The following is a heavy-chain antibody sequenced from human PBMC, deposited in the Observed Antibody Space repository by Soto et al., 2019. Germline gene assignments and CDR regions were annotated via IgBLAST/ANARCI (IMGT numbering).Heavy chain of an antibody. V-gene: IGHV3-15*01. CDR2: IKSKTDGGTT. D-gene: IGHD2-15*01. CDR1: GFTFSNAW. Sequence: GGSLRLSRAASGFTFSNAWMSWVRQAPGKGLEWVGRIKSKTDGGTTDYAAPVKGRFTISRDDSKNTLYLQMNSLKTEDTAVYYCTTGGVVVVADSLDYWGQGTLVTVSS. J-gene: IGHJ4*02. CDR3: TTGGVVVVADSLDY.